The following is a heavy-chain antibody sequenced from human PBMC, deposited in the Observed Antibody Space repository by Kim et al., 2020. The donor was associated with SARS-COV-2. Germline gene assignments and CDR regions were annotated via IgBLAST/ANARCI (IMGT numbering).Heavy chain of an antibody. Sequence: ASVKVSCKASGYTFTTYNMHWVRQAPGQRLEWMGWINAGNGDTKYSQKFQGRVTLARDTSASTHYLELSSLTSEDTAVCYCARTTDFWVQGTLATVSS. J-gene: IGHJ4*02. CDR2: INAGNGDT. CDR1: GYTFTTYN. D-gene: IGHD3-3*01. V-gene: IGHV1-3*01. CDR3: ARTTDF.